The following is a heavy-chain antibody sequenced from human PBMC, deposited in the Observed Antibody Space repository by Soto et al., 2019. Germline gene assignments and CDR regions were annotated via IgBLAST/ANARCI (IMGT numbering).Heavy chain of an antibody. J-gene: IGHJ4*02. V-gene: IGHV4-39*07. Sequence: PSETLSLTCTVSGGSIGSSSYYWTWIRQPPGTGLEWIGEINHSGSTNYNPSLKSRVTISVDTSKNQFSLKLTSVTAADTAVYYCARDKITGLFDYWGQGTLVTVSS. CDR1: GGSIGSSSYY. D-gene: IGHD1-1*01. CDR2: INHSGST. CDR3: ARDKITGLFDY.